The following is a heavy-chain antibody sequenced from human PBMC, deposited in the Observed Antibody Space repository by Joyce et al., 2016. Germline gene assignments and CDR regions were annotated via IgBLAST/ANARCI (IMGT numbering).Heavy chain of an antibody. CDR3: ATEGASSGPDFDR. CDR2: SKNKPDGYIT. Sequence: EVRLVESGGGLVQPGGSLSLLCEVSGLRFSQFYINWVRQDPGKGLEWVGRSKNKPDGYITEYAASVKGRFTISRDDSKSSLYLQMNSLRSEDTAFYYCATEGASSGPDFDRWGQGTLVTVSS. D-gene: IGHD3-22*01. J-gene: IGHJ4*02. V-gene: IGHV3-72*01. CDR1: GLRFSQFY.